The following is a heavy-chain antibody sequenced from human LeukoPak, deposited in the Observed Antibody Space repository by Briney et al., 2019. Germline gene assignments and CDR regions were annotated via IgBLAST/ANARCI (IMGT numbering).Heavy chain of an antibody. Sequence: TGGSLRLSCAASGFTFSSFEMNWVRQAPGKGLEWFSYIGSSANTIYYADSVKGRFTISRDNAKNSLYLQMNSLRAEDTAVYYCARDKGYCSGTTCFIREGYYFDSWGQGTLVTVSS. V-gene: IGHV3-48*03. CDR3: ARDKGYCSGTTCFIREGYYFDS. CDR2: IGSSANTI. J-gene: IGHJ4*02. CDR1: GFTFSSFE. D-gene: IGHD2-2*01.